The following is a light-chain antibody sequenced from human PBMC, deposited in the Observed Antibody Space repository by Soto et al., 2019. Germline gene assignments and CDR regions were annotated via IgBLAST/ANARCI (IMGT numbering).Light chain of an antibody. CDR1: QFVSSN. Sequence: EIVITQSPVTLSVSPCERATISCRASQFVSSNLAWYQQKPGQAPRLLIYGASTRATGIPARFSGSGSGTEFTLTIRNLQSEDFAVYFCQQYHNWPPITVGQGTRLETK. V-gene: IGKV3D-15*01. J-gene: IGKJ5*01. CDR2: GAS. CDR3: QQYHNWPPIT.